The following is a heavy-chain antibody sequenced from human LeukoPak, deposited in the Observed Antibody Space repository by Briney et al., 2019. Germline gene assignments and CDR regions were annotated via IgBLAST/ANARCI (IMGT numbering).Heavy chain of an antibody. CDR2: IYYSGST. V-gene: IGHV4-59*08. Sequence: SETLSLTCTVSGGSISSYYWSWIRQPPGKGLEWIGYIYYSGSTNYNPSLKSRVTISVDTSKNQFSLKLSSVTAADTAVYYCARWEIAAAGPSFDYWGQGTLVTVSS. D-gene: IGHD6-13*01. CDR1: GGSISSYY. CDR3: ARWEIAAAGPSFDY. J-gene: IGHJ4*02.